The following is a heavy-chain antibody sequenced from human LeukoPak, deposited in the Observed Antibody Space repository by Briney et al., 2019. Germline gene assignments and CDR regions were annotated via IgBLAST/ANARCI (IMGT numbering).Heavy chain of an antibody. J-gene: IGHJ4*02. CDR3: ARGLYEFCSGGSCYSYYFDY. D-gene: IGHD2-15*01. CDR1: GFTFSIYA. V-gene: IGHV3-53*01. CDR2: IYSGGST. Sequence: GGSLRLSCAASGFTFSIYAMHWVRQAPGKGLEWVSVIYSGGSTYYADSVKGRFTISRDNSKNTLYLQMNSLRVEDTAVYYCARGLYEFCSGGSCYSYYFDYWGQGTLVTVSS.